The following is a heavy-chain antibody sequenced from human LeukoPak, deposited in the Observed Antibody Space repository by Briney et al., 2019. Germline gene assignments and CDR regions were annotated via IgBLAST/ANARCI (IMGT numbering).Heavy chain of an antibody. D-gene: IGHD1-1*01. CDR2: IYSGGST. J-gene: IGHJ4*02. CDR3: ARDPDSAGPIDY. CDR1: GFTVSSNY. Sequence: GGPLRLSCAASGFTVSSNYMSWVRQAPGKGLEWVSVIYSGGSTYNADSVKGRFTISRDNSKNTLYLQMNSLRAEDTAVYYCARDPDSAGPIDYWGQGTLVTVSS. V-gene: IGHV3-53*01.